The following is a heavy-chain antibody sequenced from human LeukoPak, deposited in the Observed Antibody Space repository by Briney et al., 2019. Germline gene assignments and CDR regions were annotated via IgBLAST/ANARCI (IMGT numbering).Heavy chain of an antibody. D-gene: IGHD3-22*01. CDR2: IKKDGSEK. CDR1: GFTFSSYW. J-gene: IGHJ4*02. V-gene: IGHV3-7*01. Sequence: GGSLRLSCAASGFTFSSYWMNWVRQAPGKGLEWVANIKKDGSEKYYVGSVKGRFAISRDNAKTSLYLQMNSLRAEDTAVYYCARGQYYDSSGYFSGWGQGTLVTVSS. CDR3: ARGQYYDSSGYFSG.